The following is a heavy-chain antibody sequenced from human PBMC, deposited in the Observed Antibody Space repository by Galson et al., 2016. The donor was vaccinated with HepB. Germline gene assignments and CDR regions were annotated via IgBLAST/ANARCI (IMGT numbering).Heavy chain of an antibody. CDR3: ARDDNFDSSGYHGVQH. V-gene: IGHV1-69*13. CDR1: GGTFANSA. Sequence: SVKVSCKAGGGTFANSALSWVRQAPGQGLEWVGGIIPMFGTTKNAPKIQDRVTIFADESTSTVFLELSSLRSEDTAIYYCARDDNFDSSGYHGVQHWGQGTLVTVSS. D-gene: IGHD3-22*01. CDR2: IIPMFGTT. J-gene: IGHJ4*02.